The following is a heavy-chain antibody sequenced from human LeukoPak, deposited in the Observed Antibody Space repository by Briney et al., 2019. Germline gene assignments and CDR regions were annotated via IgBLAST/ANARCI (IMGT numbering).Heavy chain of an antibody. D-gene: IGHD3-10*01. Sequence: GGSLRLSCAASGFTFSRYWMTWVRQAPGNGLEWVANIDDNGREKNYVDSVKGRFTISRDNAKNSLYLQMNSLRAEDTAVYYCAKYYVSGSSAWFDLWGQGTLVTVSS. J-gene: IGHJ5*02. CDR3: AKYYVSGSSAWFDL. CDR2: IDDNGREK. V-gene: IGHV3-7*01. CDR1: GFTFSRYW.